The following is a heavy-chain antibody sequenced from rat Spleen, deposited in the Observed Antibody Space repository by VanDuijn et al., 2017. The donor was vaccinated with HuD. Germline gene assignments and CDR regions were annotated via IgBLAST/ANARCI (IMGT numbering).Heavy chain of an antibody. V-gene: IGHV2-43*01. CDR3: TREGYNNWGAFAD. Sequence: QVRLKESGPGLVQPSQTLSLTCTVSGFSLTTYHVSWVRQPPGKGLEWMGVIGTGGSTAYNSLLKSRLSISRDTSKSQVFLKRNSLQTEDTAMYFCTREGYNNWGAFADWGQGTLVTVSS. CDR1: GFSLTTYH. J-gene: IGHJ3*01. D-gene: IGHD1-10*01. CDR2: IGTGGST.